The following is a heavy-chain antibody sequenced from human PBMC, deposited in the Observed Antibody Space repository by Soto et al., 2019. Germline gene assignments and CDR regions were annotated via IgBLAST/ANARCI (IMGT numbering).Heavy chain of an antibody. CDR2: TSGYSGNS. D-gene: IGHD3-3*02. Sequence: ASVKVSCKASGYTFSSFYFNWVRQAPGQGLEWMGWTSGYSGNSKYAQKFQGRVTMTTDTSTNTGYMEMRSLTSDDTAVYYCARDIFGHVDAFDLWGQGTMGTV. J-gene: IGHJ3*01. V-gene: IGHV1-18*01. CDR3: ARDIFGHVDAFDL. CDR1: GYTFSSFY.